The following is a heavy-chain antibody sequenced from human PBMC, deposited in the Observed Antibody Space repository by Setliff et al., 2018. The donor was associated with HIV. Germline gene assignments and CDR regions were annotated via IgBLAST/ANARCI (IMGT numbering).Heavy chain of an antibody. V-gene: IGHV4-4*07. J-gene: IGHJ4*01. CDR1: GGPVSTYY. Sequence: SETLSLTCTVSGGPVSTYYWSWIRQPAGKGLEWIGRFYVGGDTNYNPSLKSRVTMSVDTSKKQFSLKLKSVTAADTAVYFCARDEGRATGSWWDQSASWYLDYWGHGILVTVSS. CDR3: ARDEGRATGSWWDQSASWYLDY. D-gene: IGHD6-13*01. CDR2: FYVGGDT.